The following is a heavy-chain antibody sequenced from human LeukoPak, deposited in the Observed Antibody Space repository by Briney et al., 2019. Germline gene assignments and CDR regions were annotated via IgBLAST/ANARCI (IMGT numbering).Heavy chain of an antibody. D-gene: IGHD4-17*01. CDR3: ATLKDAVTTFDN. CDR2: INQDGSDK. CDR1: GFIFRSCW. Sequence: GGSLRLSCAASGFIFRSCWMSWVRQAPGEGVGWVASINQDGSDKRHADSVKGRFTISRDNAKNSLSLQVNSPRAEDTAVYYCATLKDAVTTFDNWGQGTLVTVSS. V-gene: IGHV3-7*01. J-gene: IGHJ4*02.